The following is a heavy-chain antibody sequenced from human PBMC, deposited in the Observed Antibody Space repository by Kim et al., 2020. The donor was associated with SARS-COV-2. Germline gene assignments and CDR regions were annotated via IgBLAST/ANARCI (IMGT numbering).Heavy chain of an antibody. J-gene: IGHJ4*02. CDR1: GFTFSSFA. D-gene: IGHD6-13*01. CDR3: AREPPNTSSWYPFDY. Sequence: GGSLRLSCVASGFTFSSFAMSWVRQAPGKGLEWVSAITGSGGSTYYADSVRGRFTISRDNSKNTLYLQMNSLRAEDTAVFYCAREPPNTSSWYPFDYWGQGTLVTVSS. CDR2: ITGSGGST. V-gene: IGHV3-23*01.